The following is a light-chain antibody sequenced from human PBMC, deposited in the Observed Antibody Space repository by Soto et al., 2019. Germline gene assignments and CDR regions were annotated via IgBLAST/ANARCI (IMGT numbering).Light chain of an antibody. Sequence: EIVLTQSPDTLSLSPGERATLSCRASQSVLSNYLAWYQQKPGQAPRLLLYGTSRRVTGIPDRFSGSGSGTEFTLTISNPEPEDFAMYYCQQYGISPPGYTFAQGTKLEI. CDR3: QQYGISPPGYT. V-gene: IGKV3-20*01. J-gene: IGKJ2*01. CDR1: QSVLSNY. CDR2: GTS.